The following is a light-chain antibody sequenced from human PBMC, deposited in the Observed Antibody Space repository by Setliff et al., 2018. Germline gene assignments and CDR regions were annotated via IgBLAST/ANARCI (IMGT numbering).Light chain of an antibody. J-gene: IGLJ1*01. CDR1: SSDVGDYKY. CDR3: SSYTSLSTRV. Sequence: QSALTQPPSVSGSPGQSITISCTGTSSDVGDYKYVPWYQQLPGKAPKLIIFEVSNRPSGIPNRFSGSKSGNTASLSISGLQAEDEADYYCSSYTSLSTRVFGTGTKVTVL. V-gene: IGLV2-14*01. CDR2: EVS.